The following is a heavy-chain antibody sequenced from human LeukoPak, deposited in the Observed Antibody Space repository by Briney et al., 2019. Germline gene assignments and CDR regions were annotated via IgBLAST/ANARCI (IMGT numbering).Heavy chain of an antibody. V-gene: IGHV4-59*01. D-gene: IGHD2-2*02. CDR3: ARVRYCSSTSCYRGRYWYFDL. Sequence: SETLSLACTVSGGSISSYYWSWIRQPPGKGLEWIGYIYCSGSTNYNPSLKSRVTISVDTSKNQFSLKLSSVTAADTAVYYCARVRYCSSTSCYRGRYWYFDLWGRGTLVTVSS. J-gene: IGHJ2*01. CDR1: GGSISSYY. CDR2: IYCSGST.